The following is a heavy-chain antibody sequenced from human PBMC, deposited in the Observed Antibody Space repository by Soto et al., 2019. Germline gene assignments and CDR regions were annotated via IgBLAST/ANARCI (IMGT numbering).Heavy chain of an antibody. CDR3: AKGLYSASIDYFIDV. J-gene: IGHJ6*03. Sequence: HPGGSLRISCAASDLTLSTYDMHWVRQAIGKGLEWVAALSYAGDTYYPGSVKGRFTVSRESAKNSLYLQMNSLTAGDTAVYYCAKGLYSASIDYFIDVWRNGTKVTVSS. CDR1: DLTLSTYD. V-gene: IGHV3-13*01. CDR2: LSYAGDT. D-gene: IGHD6-25*01.